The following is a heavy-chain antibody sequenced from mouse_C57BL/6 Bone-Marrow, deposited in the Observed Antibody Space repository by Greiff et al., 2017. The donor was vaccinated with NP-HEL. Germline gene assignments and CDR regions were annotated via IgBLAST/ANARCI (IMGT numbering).Heavy chain of an antibody. CDR2: ISSGGSYT. Sequence: EVQVVESGGDLVKPGGSLKLSCAASGFTFSSYGMSWVRQTPDKRLEWVATISSGGSYTYYPDSVKGRFTISRDNAKNTLYLQMSSLKSEDTAMYYCARPDYDVDFDYWGQGTTLTVSS. CDR1: GFTFSSYG. D-gene: IGHD2-4*01. V-gene: IGHV5-6*01. CDR3: ARPDYDVDFDY. J-gene: IGHJ2*01.